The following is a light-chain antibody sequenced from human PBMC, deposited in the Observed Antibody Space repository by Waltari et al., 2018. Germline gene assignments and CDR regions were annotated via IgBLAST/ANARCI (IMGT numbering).Light chain of an antibody. CDR1: QSISKY. V-gene: IGKV3-20*01. CDR2: HAS. Sequence: EIVLPQPPGTLSLSPGERAPLSCRASQSISKYLAWYQQKPGQAPRLLIYHASSRAPGIPDRFSGSGSGTDFSLSISRLEPEDFAVYYCQHYESLPVTFGQGTKVEIK. J-gene: IGKJ1*01. CDR3: QHYESLPVT.